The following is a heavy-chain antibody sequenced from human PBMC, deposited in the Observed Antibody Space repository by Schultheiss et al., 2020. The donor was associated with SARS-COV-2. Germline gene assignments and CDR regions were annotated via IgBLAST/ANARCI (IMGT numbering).Heavy chain of an antibody. D-gene: IGHD6-6*01. J-gene: IGHJ6*02. Sequence: SETLSLTCTVSGGSISSSSYYWSWIRQPPGKGLEWIGYIYYSGSTYYNPSLKSRVTISVDTSKNQFSLKLSSVTAADTAVYYCARRPSSSFYYYGMDVWGQGTTVTVSS. CDR3: ARRPSSSFYYYGMDV. V-gene: IGHV4-39*01. CDR1: GGSISSSSYY. CDR2: IYYSGST.